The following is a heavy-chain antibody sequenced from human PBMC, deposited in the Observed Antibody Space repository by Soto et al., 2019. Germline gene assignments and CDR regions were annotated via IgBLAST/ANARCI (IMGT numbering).Heavy chain of an antibody. CDR1: GFTFSDSG. D-gene: IGHD6-6*01. Sequence: QVQLVESGGGVVQPGGSLRLSCATSGFTFSDSGMHWVRQAPGKGLEWVAVIWSDGSDKSYADSVEGRFTISRDNSKNTQSLRMNSLRAEVTAVYYCVRINRYSGSSGWGGGFDYWGQGTLVTVSS. CDR2: IWSDGSDK. CDR3: VRINRYSGSSGWGGGFDY. V-gene: IGHV3-33*01. J-gene: IGHJ4*02.